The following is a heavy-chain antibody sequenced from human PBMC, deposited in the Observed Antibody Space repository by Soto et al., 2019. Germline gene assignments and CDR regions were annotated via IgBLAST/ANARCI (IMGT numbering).Heavy chain of an antibody. CDR2: IYPGDSDT. V-gene: IGHV5-51*01. Sequence: GESLKISCKGSGYSFTSYWIGWVRQMPGKGLEWMGIIYPGDSDTRYSPSFQGQVTISADKSISTAYLQWSSLKASDTAIYYCARRADSSGYYYVSWFDPWGQGTLVTVSS. CDR1: GYSFTSYW. CDR3: ARRADSSGYYYVSWFDP. D-gene: IGHD3-22*01. J-gene: IGHJ5*02.